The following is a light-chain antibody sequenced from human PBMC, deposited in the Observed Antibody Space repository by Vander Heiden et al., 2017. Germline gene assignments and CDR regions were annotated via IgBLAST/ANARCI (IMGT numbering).Light chain of an antibody. Sequence: QSALTQPASVSGSPGQSFTISCTGTSSDVGGYNYVSWYQQHPGKAPKLMIYDVSKRPSGVANRFSGSKSGNTASLTISGCQAEDEADYYCSSYTSSSTWVFGGGTKLTVL. V-gene: IGLV2-14*01. CDR3: SSYTSSSTWV. CDR1: SSDVGGYNY. CDR2: DVS. J-gene: IGLJ3*02.